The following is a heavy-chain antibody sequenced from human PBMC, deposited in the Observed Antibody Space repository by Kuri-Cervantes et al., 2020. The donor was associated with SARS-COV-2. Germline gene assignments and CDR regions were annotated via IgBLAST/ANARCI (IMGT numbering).Heavy chain of an antibody. CDR3: ARVHDYGDLRRWAADY. D-gene: IGHD4-17*01. CDR1: GGTFSSYA. CDR2: IIPIFGTS. J-gene: IGHJ4*02. Sequence: SVKVSCKASGGTFSSYAISWVRQAPGQGLEWMGGIIPIFGTSNYAQKFQGRVTITADKSTSTAYMELSSLRSEDTAMYYCARVHDYGDLRRWAADYWGQGTLVTVSS. V-gene: IGHV1-69*06.